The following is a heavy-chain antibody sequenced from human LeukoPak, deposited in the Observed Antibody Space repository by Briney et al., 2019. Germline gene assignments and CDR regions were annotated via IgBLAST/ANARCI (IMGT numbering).Heavy chain of an antibody. V-gene: IGHV1-69*13. CDR1: GYTFTSYG. D-gene: IGHD6-19*01. CDR2: IIPIFGTA. J-gene: IGHJ4*02. Sequence: GASVKVSCKASGYTFTSYGISWVRQAPGQGLEWMGGIIPIFGTANYAQKFQGRVTITADESTSTAYMELSSLRSEDTAVYYCAREDHIAVAGTGVLGDWGQGTLVTVSS. CDR3: AREDHIAVAGTGVLGD.